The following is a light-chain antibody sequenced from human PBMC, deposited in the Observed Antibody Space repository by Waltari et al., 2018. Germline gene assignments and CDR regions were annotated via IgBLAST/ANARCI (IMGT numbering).Light chain of an antibody. V-gene: IGKV4-1*01. Sequence: DIVMTQSPASLAVSLGERATINCKSSESVLYSPNNKNHLAWYQQKPGQPPKLPIYWASTRKSGVPDRFSGSGSESDFTLTVSSLQAEDVALYYCQQYYNTPLTFGGGTKVEIK. J-gene: IGKJ4*01. CDR3: QQYYNTPLT. CDR2: WAS. CDR1: ESVLYSPNNKNH.